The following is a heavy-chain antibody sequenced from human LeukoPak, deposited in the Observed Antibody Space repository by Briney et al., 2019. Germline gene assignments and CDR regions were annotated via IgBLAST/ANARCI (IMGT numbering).Heavy chain of an antibody. Sequence: GGSLRLSCAASGFTFSSYAMSWVRQAPGKGLEWVSAISGSGGSTYYADSVKGRFTISRDNSKNTLYLQMNSLRAEDTAVYYCAREKRSPYTVLEWPLSPFDPWGQGTLVTVSS. CDR2: ISGSGGST. V-gene: IGHV3-23*01. D-gene: IGHD3-3*01. J-gene: IGHJ5*02. CDR3: AREKRSPYTVLEWPLSPFDP. CDR1: GFTFSSYA.